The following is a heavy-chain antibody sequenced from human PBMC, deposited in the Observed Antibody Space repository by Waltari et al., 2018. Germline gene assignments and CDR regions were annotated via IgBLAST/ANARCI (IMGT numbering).Heavy chain of an antibody. CDR3: VREIKGDY. CDR1: GFTFSTSW. CDR2: INSDGSST. Sequence: EVQLVESGGGLVQPGGSLRLSCAATGFTFSTSWMHWVRQAPGKGLVWVSRINSDGSSTSYADSVKGRFTISRDNAKNTLYLQMNSLRVEDTAVYYCVREIKGDYWGQGTLVTVSS. V-gene: IGHV3-74*01. J-gene: IGHJ4*02.